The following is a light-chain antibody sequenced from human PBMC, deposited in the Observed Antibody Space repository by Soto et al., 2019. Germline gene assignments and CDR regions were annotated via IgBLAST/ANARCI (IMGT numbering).Light chain of an antibody. CDR2: GAS. V-gene: IGKV3-20*01. CDR1: QRVRSSS. Sequence: EIVLTQSPGTLSLSPGERATLSCRASQRVRSSSLAWYQQKPGQAPRLLLYGASRRATGIPDRFSGSGSGTDFTLTLSTLEPEDFAVYYCQQFGTSPWTFGQGTKVEIK. CDR3: QQFGTSPWT. J-gene: IGKJ1*01.